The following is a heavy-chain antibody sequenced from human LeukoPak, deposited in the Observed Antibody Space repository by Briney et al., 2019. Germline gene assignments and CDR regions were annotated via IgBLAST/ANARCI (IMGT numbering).Heavy chain of an antibody. D-gene: IGHD3-22*01. CDR1: GFTFKLYW. J-gene: IGHJ4*02. CDR3: VRGGPSTWF. CDR2: INDDGSDT. Sequence: GGSLRLSCAASGFTFKLYWMHWVRQVPGKGPVWVTRINDDGSDTVYADSVKGRFTISRDDAKNMLFLQMNSLRGEDTAVYHCVRGGPSTWFWGQGTLVTVSS. V-gene: IGHV3-74*01.